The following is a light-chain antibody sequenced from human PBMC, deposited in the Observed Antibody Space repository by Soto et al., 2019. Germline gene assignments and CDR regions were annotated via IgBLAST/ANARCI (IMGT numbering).Light chain of an antibody. CDR1: QSIRHY. J-gene: IGKJ1*01. V-gene: IGKV1-5*01. CDR3: QHHNSYSQT. CDR2: GAS. Sequence: DIQMTQSPPTLSASVGDRVTITCRASQSIRHYLAWYQQMPGKAPKLLIYGASTLQSGVPSRFSGSGSGTEFTLTIFSLQPDDFGTYFCQHHNSYSQTFGQGTNVDIK.